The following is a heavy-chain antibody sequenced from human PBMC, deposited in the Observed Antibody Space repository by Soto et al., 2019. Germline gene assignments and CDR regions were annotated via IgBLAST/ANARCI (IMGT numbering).Heavy chain of an antibody. J-gene: IGHJ5*02. D-gene: IGHD5-12*01. CDR3: ARGRVATKLRSVFDP. CDR2: IYPADSDI. V-gene: IGHV5-51*01. CDR1: GYSFPIHW. Sequence: GESLKISCKGFGYSFPIHWIAWVRQMPGKGLEWMGIIYPADSDIRYSPSFQGQVTISADKSFSTAYLQWGSLKASDTAMYYCARGRVATKLRSVFDPWGQGALVTVSS.